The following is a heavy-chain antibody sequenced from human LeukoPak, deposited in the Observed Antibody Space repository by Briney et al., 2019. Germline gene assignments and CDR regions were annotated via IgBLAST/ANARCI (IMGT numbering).Heavy chain of an antibody. CDR3: AREGYYGSGSPPSLYFDY. CDR2: IKGDGSEK. J-gene: IGHJ4*02. Sequence: GGSLRLSCAASGFTLSGYFMSWVRPAPGEGMEWVASIKGDGSEKYYVDSVKGRFTISRDNSRSTLYLQMNSLRPEDTAIYYCAREGYYGSGSPPSLYFDYWGQGTLVTVSS. V-gene: IGHV3-7*01. CDR1: GFTLSGYF. D-gene: IGHD3-10*01.